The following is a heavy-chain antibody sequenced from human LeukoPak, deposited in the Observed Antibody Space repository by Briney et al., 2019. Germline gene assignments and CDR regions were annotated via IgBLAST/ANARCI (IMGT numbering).Heavy chain of an antibody. CDR3: ARAGGYCGRISCPYYFDY. V-gene: IGHV4-59*01. CDR2: IYYSGTT. J-gene: IGHJ4*02. D-gene: IGHD2-15*01. CDR1: GVSITTYY. Sequence: PGGSLRLSCTVSGVSITTYYWSWIRQPPGKGLEWIGYIYYSGTTNYNPSLKSRVTTSVDTSKNQFSLKLNSVTAADTAVYYCARAGGYCGRISCPYYFDYWGQGSLVAVSS.